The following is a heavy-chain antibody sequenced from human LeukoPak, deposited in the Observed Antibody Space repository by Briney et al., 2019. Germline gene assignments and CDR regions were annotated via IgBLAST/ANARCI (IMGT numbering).Heavy chain of an antibody. J-gene: IGHJ5*02. CDR3: ARDPTPAYCGGDCYPFWFDP. CDR1: GGSFSGYY. Sequence: SETLSLTCAVYGGSFSGYYWSWIRQPPGKGLEWIGEINHSGSTNYNPSLKSRVTISVDTSKNQFSLKLSSVTAADTAVYYCARDPTPAYCGGDCYPFWFDPWGQGTLVTVSS. D-gene: IGHD2-21*02. CDR2: INHSGST. V-gene: IGHV4-34*01.